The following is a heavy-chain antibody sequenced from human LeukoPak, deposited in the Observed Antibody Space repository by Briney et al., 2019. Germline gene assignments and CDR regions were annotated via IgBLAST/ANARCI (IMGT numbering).Heavy chain of an antibody. CDR1: GYTFTSNG. CDR3: ARDGGTAGYSSGSDY. V-gene: IGHV1-18*01. J-gene: IGHJ4*02. CDR2: ISCHNGDT. Sequence: GASVKVSCKASGYTFTSNGITWVRQAPGQGLEWVGWISCHNGDTRYAQNFQGRVTVTKDTSTSTVYMEVRSLRSDDTAVYFCARDGGTAGYSSGSDYWGQGTLVTVSS. D-gene: IGHD5-18*01.